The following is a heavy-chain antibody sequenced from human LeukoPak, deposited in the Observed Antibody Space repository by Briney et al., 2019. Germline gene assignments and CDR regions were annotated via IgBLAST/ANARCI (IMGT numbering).Heavy chain of an antibody. D-gene: IGHD3-3*01. V-gene: IGHV3-23*01. CDR1: GFTFSSYA. CDR2: ISGSGGST. J-gene: IGHJ4*02. CDR3: AKDRPTYYDFWSGYYIGSDFDY. Sequence: GGSLRLSCAASGFTFSSYAMSWVRQAPGKGLEWVSAISGSGGSTYYADSVKGRFTISRDNSKNTLYLQMNSLRAEDTAVYYCAKDRPTYYDFWSGYYIGSDFDYWGQGTLVTVSS.